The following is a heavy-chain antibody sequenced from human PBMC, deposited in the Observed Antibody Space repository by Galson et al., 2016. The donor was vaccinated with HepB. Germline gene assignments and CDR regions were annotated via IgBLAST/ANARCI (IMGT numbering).Heavy chain of an antibody. D-gene: IGHD6-19*01. V-gene: IGHV4-4*02. CDR3: ATSLRLAGTDAFDI. J-gene: IGHJ3*02. CDR2: IYHTGNT. Sequence: SETLSLTCAVSGGSITNDKWWHWVRQPPGKGLEWIGEIYHTGNTNRNPSLKSRFTMSVDKSKNQFSLNLDSATAADTAIYYCATSLRLAGTDAFDIWGQGIMVTVSS. CDR1: GGSITNDKW.